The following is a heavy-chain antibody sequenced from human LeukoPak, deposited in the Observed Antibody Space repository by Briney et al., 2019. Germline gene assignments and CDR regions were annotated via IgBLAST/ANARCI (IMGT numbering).Heavy chain of an antibody. CDR2: IYTSGST. Sequence: SETLSLTCTVSGGSISSYYWSWIRQPAGKGLEWIGRIYTSGSTNYNPSLKSRVTMSVDTSKNQFPLKLSSVTAADTAVYYCARDSALSWSSGWYEGTDYWGQGTLVTVSS. J-gene: IGHJ4*02. V-gene: IGHV4-4*07. CDR1: GGSISSYY. D-gene: IGHD6-19*01. CDR3: ARDSALSWSSGWYEGTDY.